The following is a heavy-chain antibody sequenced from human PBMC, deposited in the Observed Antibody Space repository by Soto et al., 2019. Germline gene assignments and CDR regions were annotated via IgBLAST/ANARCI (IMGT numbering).Heavy chain of an antibody. J-gene: IGHJ4*02. CDR1: FASFSSNSYH. CDR2: ISYTGTT. V-gene: IGHV4-39*01. D-gene: IGHD2-15*01. Sequence: ASETLSLTCSVSFASFSSNSYHWGWIRQPPGEGLEWIGSISYTGTTYYSPSLKSRVTISADTSKKQFSLKLDSATAADTAVYYCARLVVVAPVANVWGQGTLVTVSS. CDR3: ARLVVVAPVANV.